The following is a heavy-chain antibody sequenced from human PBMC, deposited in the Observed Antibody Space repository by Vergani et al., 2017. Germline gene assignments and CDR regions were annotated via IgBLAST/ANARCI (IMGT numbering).Heavy chain of an antibody. J-gene: IGHJ4*02. D-gene: IGHD1/OR15-1a*01. V-gene: IGHV3-21*01. CDR3: ERDGEQLLAGFDY. Sequence: EVQLVESGGGLVKPGGSLRLSCAASGFTFSSYSMNWVRQAPGKGVEWVSSISSSSSYIYYADSVKGRFTISRDNAKNSLYLQMNSLGAEDTAVYYCERDGEQLLAGFDYWGQGTLVTVSS. CDR2: ISSSSSYI. CDR1: GFTFSSYS.